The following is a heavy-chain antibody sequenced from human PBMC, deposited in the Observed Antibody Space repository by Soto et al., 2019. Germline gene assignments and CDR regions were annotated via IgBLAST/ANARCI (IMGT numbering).Heavy chain of an antibody. J-gene: IGHJ6*02. CDR2: ISSSSSTV. CDR3: ARGDYGMDV. Sequence: EVQLVESGGGLVQPGGSLRLSCAASESTFSSYTMNWVRQAPGKGLEWVSYISSSSSTVYYADSVKGRFTISRDSAKNSLYLQMNSLRDEDTAVYYCARGDYGMDVWGQGTTVTVSS. CDR1: ESTFSSYT. V-gene: IGHV3-48*02.